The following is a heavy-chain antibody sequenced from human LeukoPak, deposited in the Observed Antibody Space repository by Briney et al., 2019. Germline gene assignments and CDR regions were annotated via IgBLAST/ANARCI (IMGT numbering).Heavy chain of an antibody. CDR1: GGSISSSSYY. CDR2: IYYSGST. V-gene: IGHV4-39*07. D-gene: IGHD6-13*01. Sequence: SETLSLTCTVSGGSISSSSYYWGWIRQPPGKGLEWIGSIYYSGSTYYNPSLKSRVTISVDTSKNQFSLKLSSVTAADTAVYYCARVVLEVAAAGRGWYFDYWGQGTLVTVSS. CDR3: ARVVLEVAAAGRGWYFDY. J-gene: IGHJ4*02.